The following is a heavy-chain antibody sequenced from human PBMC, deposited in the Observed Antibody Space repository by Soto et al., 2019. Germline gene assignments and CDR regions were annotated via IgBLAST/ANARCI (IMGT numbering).Heavy chain of an antibody. CDR2: ISYDGSNK. CDR3: ARKERWFGEPPDGMDV. D-gene: IGHD3-10*01. CDR1: GFTFSSYA. V-gene: IGHV3-30-3*01. J-gene: IGHJ6*02. Sequence: GGSLRLSCAASGFTFSSYAMHWVRQAPGKGLEWVAVISYDGSNKYYADSVKGRFTISRDNSKNTLYLQMNSLRAEDTAVYYCARKERWFGEPPDGMDVWGQGTTVTVSS.